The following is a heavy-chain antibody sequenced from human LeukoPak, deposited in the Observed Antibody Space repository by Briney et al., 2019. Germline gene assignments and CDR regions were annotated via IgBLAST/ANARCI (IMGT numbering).Heavy chain of an antibody. V-gene: IGHV1-46*01. D-gene: IGHD5-24*01. J-gene: IGHJ4*02. Sequence: ASVKVSCKASGYTFTSYYMHWVRQAPGQGLEWMGIINPSGGSTSYAQKFQGRVTMTRDTSTSTVYMELSSLRSEDTAVCYCARDRERWLQLGYFDYWGQGTLVTVSS. CDR3: ARDRERWLQLGYFDY. CDR2: INPSGGST. CDR1: GYTFTSYY.